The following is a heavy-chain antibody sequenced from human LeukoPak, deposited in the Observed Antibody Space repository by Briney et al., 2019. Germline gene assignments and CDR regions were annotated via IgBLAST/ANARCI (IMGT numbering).Heavy chain of an antibody. Sequence: SVKVSCKTSGYTFNSHYVGWVRQAPGQGLEWMGGIIPIFGTANYAQKFQGRVTITADESTSTAYMELSSLRSEDTAVYYCASGSDCSSTSCYRYYYYYYMDVWGKGTTVTVSS. J-gene: IGHJ6*03. D-gene: IGHD2-2*01. CDR3: ASGSDCSSTSCYRYYYYYYMDV. CDR1: GYTFNSHY. V-gene: IGHV1-69*13. CDR2: IIPIFGTA.